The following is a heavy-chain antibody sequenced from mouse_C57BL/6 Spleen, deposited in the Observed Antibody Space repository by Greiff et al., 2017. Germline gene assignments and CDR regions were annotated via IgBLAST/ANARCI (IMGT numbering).Heavy chain of an antibody. J-gene: IGHJ2*01. CDR2: INPNNGGT. CDR3: AGSDTTIVATDDY. CDR1: GYTFTDYY. Sequence: EVQLQQSGPELVKPGASVKISCKASGYTFTDYYMNWVKQSHGKSLEWIGDINPNNGGTSYNQKFKGKATLTVDKSSSTAYMGLRSLTSEDSAVYYCAGSDTTIVATDDYWGQGTTLTVSS. D-gene: IGHD1-1*01. V-gene: IGHV1-26*01.